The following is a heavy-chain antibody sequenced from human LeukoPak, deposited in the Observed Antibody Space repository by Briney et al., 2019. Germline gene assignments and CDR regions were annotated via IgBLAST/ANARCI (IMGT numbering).Heavy chain of an antibody. V-gene: IGHV4-34*01. D-gene: IGHD6-13*01. CDR2: INHSRST. J-gene: IGHJ2*01. Sequence: PSETLSLTCAVYGGSFSGYYWSWIRQPPGKGLEWIGEINHSRSTNYKPSLKSRVTMSVDTSKKQFSLKLSSVTAADTAVYYCARVSSSWYQDWYFDLWGRGTLVTVSS. CDR1: GGSFSGYY. CDR3: ARVSSSWYQDWYFDL.